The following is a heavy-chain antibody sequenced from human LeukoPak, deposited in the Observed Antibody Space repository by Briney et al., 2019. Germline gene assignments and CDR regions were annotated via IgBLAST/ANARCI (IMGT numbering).Heavy chain of an antibody. CDR2: VGHSGTT. V-gene: IGHV4-34*01. J-gene: IGHJ4*02. D-gene: IGHD3-9*01. Sequence: KPSETLSLTCAVYGGSLNDYLWSWIRQPPGQGLEWIGEVGHSGTTNYNPSLKSRVTISVDTSKNQFSLKLTSVTAADTAVYYCARDYGYFDWLPDPGWGQGTLVTVSS. CDR1: GGSLNDYL. CDR3: ARDYGYFDWLPDPG.